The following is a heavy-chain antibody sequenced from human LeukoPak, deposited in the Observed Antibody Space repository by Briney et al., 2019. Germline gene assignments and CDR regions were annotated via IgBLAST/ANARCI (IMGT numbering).Heavy chain of an antibody. D-gene: IGHD6-6*01. CDR2: INPNSGGT. Sequence: GASVKVSCKASGYTFTGYYMHWVRQAPGQGLEWMGRINPNSGGTNYAQKFQGRVTMTRDTSISTAYVELSRLRSDDTAVYYCARTRQTTEYSSSFSGPPYYYFDYWGQGTLVTVSS. CDR3: ARTRQTTEYSSSFSGPPYYYFDY. CDR1: GYTFTGYY. J-gene: IGHJ4*02. V-gene: IGHV1-2*06.